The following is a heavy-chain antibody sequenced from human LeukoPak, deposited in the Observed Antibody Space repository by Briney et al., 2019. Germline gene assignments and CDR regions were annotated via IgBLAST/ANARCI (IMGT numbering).Heavy chain of an antibody. V-gene: IGHV3-9*01. CDR3: GLGSGRSDFDY. CDR1: GFAFDDYA. J-gene: IGHJ4*02. D-gene: IGHD3-10*01. CDR2: ISWNSGSI. Sequence: PGGFLRLSCAASGFAFDDYAMHWVRQAPGKGLEWVSGISWNSGSIGYADSVKGRFTISRDNAKNSLYLQMNSLTTEDTAVYYCGLGSGRSDFDYWGQGTLVTVSS.